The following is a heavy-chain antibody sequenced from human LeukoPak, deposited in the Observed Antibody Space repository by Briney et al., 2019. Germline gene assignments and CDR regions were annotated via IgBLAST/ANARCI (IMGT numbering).Heavy chain of an antibody. D-gene: IGHD3-22*01. V-gene: IGHV4-39*01. CDR2: IYYSGST. CDR3: ASLSKYYYESRGFFDY. Sequence: PGGSLRLSCAASGFTVSSNYMSWVRQPPGKGLEWIGSIYYSGSTYYNPSLKSRVTRSVDTSKNQFSLKMSSVTAADTAVYYCASLSKYYYESRGFFDYWGQGTLVTVSS. J-gene: IGHJ4*02. CDR1: GFTVSSNY.